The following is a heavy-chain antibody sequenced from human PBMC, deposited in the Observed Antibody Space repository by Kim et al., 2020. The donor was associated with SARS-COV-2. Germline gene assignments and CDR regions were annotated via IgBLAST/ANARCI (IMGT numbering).Heavy chain of an antibody. CDR1: GGSISSSSYY. V-gene: IGHV4-39*01. Sequence: SETLSLTCTVSGGSISSSSYYWGWIRQPPGQGLEWIGSIYYSGSTYYNPSLKSRVTISVDTSKNQFSLKLSSVTAADTAVYYCARGRLELRDYGMDVCGQGTPVSLSS. D-gene: IGHD1-7*01. CDR2: IYYSGST. CDR3: ARGRLELRDYGMDV. J-gene: IGHJ6*02.